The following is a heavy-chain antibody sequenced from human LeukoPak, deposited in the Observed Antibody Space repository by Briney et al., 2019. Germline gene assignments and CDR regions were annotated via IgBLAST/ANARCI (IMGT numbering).Heavy chain of an antibody. J-gene: IGHJ4*02. D-gene: IGHD6-19*01. CDR3: ARVGPAGALGPLYFDY. CDR1: GGSISSYY. V-gene: IGHV4-4*07. CDR2: IYTSGST. Sequence: PSETLSLTCTVSGGSISSYYWSWIRQPAGKGLEWIGRIYTSGSTNYNPSLKSRVTMSVDTSKNQFSLKLSSVTAADTAVYYCARVGPAGALGPLYFDYWGQGTLVTVSS.